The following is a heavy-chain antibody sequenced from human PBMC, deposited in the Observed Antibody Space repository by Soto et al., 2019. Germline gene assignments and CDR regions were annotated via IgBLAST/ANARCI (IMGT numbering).Heavy chain of an antibody. Sequence: GGSLRLSCAASGFTFSSYGMHWVRQAPGKGLEWVAVIWYDGSNKYYADSVKGRFTISRDNSRNTLYLQMNSLRAEDTAVYYCARDYSSSSFPYYYYGMDVWGQGTTVTVSS. CDR1: GFTFSSYG. J-gene: IGHJ6*02. D-gene: IGHD6-6*01. CDR2: IWYDGSNK. V-gene: IGHV3-33*01. CDR3: ARDYSSSSFPYYYYGMDV.